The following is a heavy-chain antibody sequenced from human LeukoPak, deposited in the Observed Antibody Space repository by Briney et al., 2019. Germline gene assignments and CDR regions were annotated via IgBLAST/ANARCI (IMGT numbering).Heavy chain of an antibody. Sequence: PSETLSLTRTVSGDSISSGGYFWSWIRQHPGKGLEWIGYIYYTGSTYYNPSLKSRVTISVDTSKNQFSLKLSSVTAADTAVYYCASAPSGSLTPNWFDPWGQGTLVTVSS. J-gene: IGHJ5*02. V-gene: IGHV4-31*03. CDR2: IYYTGST. CDR1: GDSISSGGYF. D-gene: IGHD3-10*01. CDR3: ASAPSGSLTPNWFDP.